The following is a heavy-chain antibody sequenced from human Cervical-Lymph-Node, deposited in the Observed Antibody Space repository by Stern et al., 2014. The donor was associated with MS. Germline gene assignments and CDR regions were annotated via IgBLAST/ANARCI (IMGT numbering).Heavy chain of an antibody. Sequence: VQLVQSGGGVVPPGRSLRLSCAASGFTFSSYAMHWVRQAPGKGLEWVAAISYDGNNQYYACSVKGRFTISRDNSKDTLYLQMNSLRGEDTAVYYCARDSSYSSAWYARPFDNWARESWSPSPQ. CDR2: ISYDGNNQ. J-gene: IGHJ4*02. CDR3: ARDSSYSSAWYARPFDN. D-gene: IGHD6-19*01. V-gene: IGHV3-30*04. CDR1: GFTFSSYA.